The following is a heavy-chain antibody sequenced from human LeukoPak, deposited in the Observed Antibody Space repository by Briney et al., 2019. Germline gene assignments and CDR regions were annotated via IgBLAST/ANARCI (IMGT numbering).Heavy chain of an antibody. CDR3: ARAPGGNPTTHYFDY. Sequence: SETLSLTCTVSGGSISSGSYYWGWIRQPPGKGLEWIGYIYYSGNTNYNPSLKSRVTISVDTSKNQFSLNLSSVTAADTAVYYCARAPGGNPTTHYFDYWGQGTLVTVSS. CDR2: IYYSGNT. D-gene: IGHD1-14*01. CDR1: GGSISSGSYY. V-gene: IGHV4-61*01. J-gene: IGHJ4*02.